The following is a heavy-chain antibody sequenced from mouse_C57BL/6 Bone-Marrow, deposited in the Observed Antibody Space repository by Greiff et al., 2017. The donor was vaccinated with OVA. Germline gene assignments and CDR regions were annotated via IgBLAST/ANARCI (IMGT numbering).Heavy chain of an antibody. Sequence: QVQLQQSGPELVKPGASVKLSCKASGYTFTSYDINWVKQRPGQGLEWIGWIYPRDGSTKYNEKFKGKATLTVDTSSSTAYMELHSLTSEDSAVYVCSRSVYDEYDGEFAYWGKGTLVTVSA. CDR2: IYPRDGST. CDR3: SRSVYDEYDGEFAY. J-gene: IGHJ3*01. D-gene: IGHD2-4*01. V-gene: IGHV1-85*01. CDR1: GYTFTSYD.